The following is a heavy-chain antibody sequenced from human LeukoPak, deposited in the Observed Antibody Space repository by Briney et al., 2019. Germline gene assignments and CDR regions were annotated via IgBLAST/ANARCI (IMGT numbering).Heavy chain of an antibody. CDR1: GXSIXNHG. D-gene: IGHD3-16*01. J-gene: IGHJ5*02. V-gene: IGHV3-30*03. CDR2: ISHDGGAK. Sequence: LRLSXXXSGXSIXNHGMHWVRQAPDKGLEWVAMISHDGGAKYYGDSVKGRLTISRDNSENTFYLQMNGLRVEDTAVYYCARDWGSSGWYNWFDPWGQGTLVTVSS. CDR3: ARDWGSSGWYNWFDP.